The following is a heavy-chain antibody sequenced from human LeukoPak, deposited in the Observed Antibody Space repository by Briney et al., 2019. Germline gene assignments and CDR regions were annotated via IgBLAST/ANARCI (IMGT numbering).Heavy chain of an antibody. Sequence: GASVTVSFKVPGYTLTELSMHWVRQAPGKGLEWMGGFDPEDGETIYAQKFQGRVTMTEDTSTDTAYMELSSLRSEDTAVYYCATDAVVPAARGWFDPWGQGTLVTVSS. V-gene: IGHV1-24*01. CDR3: ATDAVVPAARGWFDP. J-gene: IGHJ5*02. CDR1: GYTLTELS. D-gene: IGHD2-2*01. CDR2: FDPEDGET.